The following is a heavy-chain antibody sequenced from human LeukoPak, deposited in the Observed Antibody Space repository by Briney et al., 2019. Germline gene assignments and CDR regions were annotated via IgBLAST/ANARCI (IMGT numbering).Heavy chain of an antibody. CDR1: GDSIISGNYY. Sequence: PSETLSLTCSVSGDSIISGNYYWSWIRQPAGKGLEWIGRIYTSGSTNYNPSLKSRVTISVDTSKNQFSLKLSSVTAADTAVYYCARERDGSGTQRGLDYWGQGTLVTVSS. V-gene: IGHV4-61*02. CDR3: ARERDGSGTQRGLDY. CDR2: IYTSGST. J-gene: IGHJ4*02. D-gene: IGHD3-10*01.